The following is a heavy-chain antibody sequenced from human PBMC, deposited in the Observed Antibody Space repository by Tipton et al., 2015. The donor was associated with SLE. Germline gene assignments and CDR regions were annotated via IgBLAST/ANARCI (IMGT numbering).Heavy chain of an antibody. Sequence: TLSLTCTVSGGSISSGSYYWSWIRQPAGKGLEWIGRIYTSGSTNYNPSLKSRVTISVDTSKNQFSLKLSSVTAADTAVYYCARLTGTTGYWGQGTLVTVSS. D-gene: IGHD1-7*01. V-gene: IGHV4-61*02. CDR1: GGSISSGSYY. CDR3: ARLTGTTGY. J-gene: IGHJ4*02. CDR2: IYTSGST.